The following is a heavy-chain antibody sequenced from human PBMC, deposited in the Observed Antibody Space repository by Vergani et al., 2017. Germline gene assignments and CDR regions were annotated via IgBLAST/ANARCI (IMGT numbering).Heavy chain of an antibody. D-gene: IGHD2-2*01. J-gene: IGHJ6*02. V-gene: IGHV1-18*04. CDR3: ARDPEIVVVXAAPYYYYYYGMDV. CDR1: GYTFTSYG. Sequence: QVQLVQSGAEVKKPGASVKVSCKASGYTFTSYGISWVRQAPGQGLEWMGWISAYNGNTNYAQKLQGRVTMTTDTSTSTAYMELRSLRSDDTAVYYCARDPEIVVVXAAPYYYYYYGMDVWGQGTTVTVSS. CDR2: ISAYNGNT.